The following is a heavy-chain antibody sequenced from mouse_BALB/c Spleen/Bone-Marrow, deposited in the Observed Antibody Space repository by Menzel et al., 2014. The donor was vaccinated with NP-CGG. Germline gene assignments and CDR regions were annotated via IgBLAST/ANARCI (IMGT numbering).Heavy chain of an antibody. D-gene: IGHD1-2*01. CDR3: ARXHYYGYFAY. V-gene: IGHV4-1*02. CDR1: GFDFSRFW. CDR2: MNPESSTI. J-gene: IGHJ3*01. Sequence: EVQGVESGGGLVQPGGSLKLSCAASGFDFSRFWMSWVRQAPGKGLEWIGEMNPESSTINYTPSLKDKFIISRDNAKNTLYLQMSKVRSEDTALYYCARXHYYGYFAYWGQGTLVTVSA.